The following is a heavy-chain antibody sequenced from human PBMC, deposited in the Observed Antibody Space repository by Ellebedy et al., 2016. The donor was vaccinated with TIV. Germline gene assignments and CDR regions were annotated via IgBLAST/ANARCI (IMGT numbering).Heavy chain of an antibody. D-gene: IGHD1-26*01. J-gene: IGHJ6*02. CDR2: IFYSGST. CDR1: GGSISSSSYY. CDR3: ARATRLGAPVNAYAMDV. Sequence: MPSETLSLTCTVSGGSISSSSYYWAWIRQPPGKGPVWIGNIFYSGSTIYNRSLKSRVTMTVDTSNNQFSLTLSSVTAADTAVYYCARATRLGAPVNAYAMDVWGQGTTVTVSS. V-gene: IGHV4-39*07.